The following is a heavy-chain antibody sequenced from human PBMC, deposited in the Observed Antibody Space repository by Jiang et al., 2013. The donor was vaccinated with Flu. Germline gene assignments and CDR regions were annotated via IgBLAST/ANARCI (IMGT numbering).Heavy chain of an antibody. J-gene: IGHJ4*02. V-gene: IGHV1-3*01. Sequence: GAEVKKPGASVKVSCKASGYIFTSYSIHWVRQAPGQRLEWVGWVNAGNGNTKYSQKFQGRVAITRDTSAKIAYMELSSLTSEDTAVYYCARAGTGSGSYDDWGQGT. D-gene: IGHD3-10*01. CDR1: GYIFTSYS. CDR3: ARAGTGSGSYDD. CDR2: VNAGNGNT.